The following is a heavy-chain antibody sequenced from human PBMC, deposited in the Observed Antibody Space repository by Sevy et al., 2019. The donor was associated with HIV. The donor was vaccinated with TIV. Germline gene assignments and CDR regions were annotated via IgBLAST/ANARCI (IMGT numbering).Heavy chain of an antibody. Sequence: SGPTLVNPTQTLTLTCTFSGFSLSSSGVSVGWTRQPPGKAPEWLALIYWDDDKRYSPSLESRLTITTDTSKNQVVLIMPNMDPVETAKYHCTYTVIELGNCSGGTCYYSDHWGQGTLVTVSS. CDR1: GFSLSSSGVS. V-gene: IGHV2-5*02. J-gene: IGHJ4*02. CDR2: IYWDDDK. CDR3: TYTVIELGNCSGGTCYYSDH. D-gene: IGHD2-15*01.